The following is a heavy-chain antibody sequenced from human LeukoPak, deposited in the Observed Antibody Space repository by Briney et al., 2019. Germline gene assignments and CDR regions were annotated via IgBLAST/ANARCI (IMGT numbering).Heavy chain of an antibody. CDR2: ITGSGSAV. D-gene: IGHD5-24*01. CDR1: GFTFSGYE. CDR3: ARDQTAMANSRAFDI. Sequence: PGGSLRLSCAASGFTFSGYEMNWVRQAPGKGLEWVSYITGSGSAVFYSDSVKGRFTISRGNAENSLYLQMNSLRAEDTAVYYCARDQTAMANSRAFDIWGQGTTVTVSS. V-gene: IGHV3-48*03. J-gene: IGHJ3*02.